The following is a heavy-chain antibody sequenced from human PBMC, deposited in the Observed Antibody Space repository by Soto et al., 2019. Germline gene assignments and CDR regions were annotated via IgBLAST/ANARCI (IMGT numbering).Heavy chain of an antibody. CDR3: ARGYEWSPDY. CDR2: ISYDGSNK. J-gene: IGHJ4*02. D-gene: IGHD3-3*01. Sequence: QVQLVESGGGVVQPGRSLRLSCAASGFTFSSYAMHWVRQAPGKGLKWVAVISYDGSNKYYADSVKGRFTISRDNSKNTLYLQMNSLRAEDTAVYYCARGYEWSPDYWGQGTLVTVSS. CDR1: GFTFSSYA. V-gene: IGHV3-30-3*01.